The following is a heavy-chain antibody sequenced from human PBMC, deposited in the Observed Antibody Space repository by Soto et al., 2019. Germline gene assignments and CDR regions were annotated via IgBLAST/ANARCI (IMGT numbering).Heavy chain of an antibody. J-gene: IGHJ5*02. D-gene: IGHD6-13*01. CDR2: IIPILGIA. Sequence: SVKVSCKASGGTFSSYTISWVRQAPGQGLEWMGRIIPILGIANYAQKFQGRVTITADKSTSTAYMELSSLRSEDTAVYYCAREVAGIAAAGTEWFDPWGQGTLVTVSS. CDR3: AREVAGIAAAGTEWFDP. CDR1: GGTFSSYT. V-gene: IGHV1-69*04.